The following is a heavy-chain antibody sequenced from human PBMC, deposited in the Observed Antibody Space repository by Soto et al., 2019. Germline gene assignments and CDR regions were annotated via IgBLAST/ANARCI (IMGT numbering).Heavy chain of an antibody. J-gene: IGHJ4*02. CDR3: ARASCEFVDPYYFEF. V-gene: IGHV5-51*01. D-gene: IGHD3-10*01. Sequence: GESLKISCRGSGYRFATYWIGWVRQMPGKGLEWMGIIYPGDSDIRYSPSFQGQVTISADNSITTAYLHWRSLKASDTAIYYCARASCEFVDPYYFEFWGQGALVTVSS. CDR1: GYRFATYW. CDR2: IYPGDSDI.